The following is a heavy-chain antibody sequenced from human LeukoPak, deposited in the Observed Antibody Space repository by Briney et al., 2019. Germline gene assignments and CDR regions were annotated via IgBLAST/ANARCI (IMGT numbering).Heavy chain of an antibody. CDR2: INHSGST. J-gene: IGHJ6*03. D-gene: IGHD6-6*01. CDR1: GGSFSGYY. CDR3: ARDRRIAALEDYYYYMDV. V-gene: IGHV4-34*01. Sequence: SETLSLTCAVYGGSFSGYYWSWIRQPPGKGLEWIGEINHSGSTNYNPSLKSRVTISVDTSKSQFSLKLSSVTAADTAVYYCARDRRIAALEDYYYYMDVWGKGTTVTVSS.